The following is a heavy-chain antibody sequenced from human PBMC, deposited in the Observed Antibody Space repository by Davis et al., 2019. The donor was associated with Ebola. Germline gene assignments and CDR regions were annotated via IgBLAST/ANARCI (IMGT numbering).Heavy chain of an antibody. CDR3: ARGYEYQLRLFDP. J-gene: IGHJ5*02. Sequence: PSETLSLTCAVSGGSISSGGYSWSWIRQPPGKGLEWIGYIYHSGSTYYNPSLKSRVTISVDRSKNQFSLKLSSVTAADTAVYYCARGYEYQLRLFDPWGQGTLVTVSS. CDR1: GGSISSGGYS. V-gene: IGHV4-30-2*01. D-gene: IGHD2-2*01. CDR2: IYHSGST.